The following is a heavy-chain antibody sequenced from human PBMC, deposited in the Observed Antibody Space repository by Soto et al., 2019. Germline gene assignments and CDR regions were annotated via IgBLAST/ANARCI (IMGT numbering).Heavy chain of an antibody. V-gene: IGHV3-53*04. Sequence: EVPLVESGGGLVQPGGSLRLSCAASGFTVSSNYMSWVRQAPGKGLEWVSVIYSGGSTYYADSVKGRFTISRHNSKNPLYLQMNSLRAEDTAVYYCAREWLDHDAFGLWGQGTKVTVSS. CDR3: AREWLDHDAFGL. D-gene: IGHD6-19*01. J-gene: IGHJ3*01. CDR2: IYSGGST. CDR1: GFTVSSNY.